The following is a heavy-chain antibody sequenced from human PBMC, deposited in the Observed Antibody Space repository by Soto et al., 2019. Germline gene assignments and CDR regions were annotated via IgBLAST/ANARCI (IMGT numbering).Heavy chain of an antibody. CDR3: ARTGWPQSSYYFDY. J-gene: IGHJ4*02. Sequence: PGGSLRLSCAASGFSFSLFWMSWVCQTPGKGLEWVANINEDGSEKFFADSVKGRFTISRDNAKNSLSLQMNSLTADDTAVYYCARTGWPQSSYYFDYWGQGTLVT. D-gene: IGHD3-16*01. CDR2: INEDGSEK. CDR1: GFSFSLFW. V-gene: IGHV3-7*03.